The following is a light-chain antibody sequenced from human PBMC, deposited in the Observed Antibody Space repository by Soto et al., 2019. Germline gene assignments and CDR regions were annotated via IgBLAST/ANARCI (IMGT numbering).Light chain of an antibody. CDR2: AAS. J-gene: IGKJ1*01. Sequence: DIQMTQSPSSLSASVRDRVTITCRASQSISSYVNWYQQKPGKAPKLLIYAASRLQSGVPSRFSGSGSGTDFTLTITSLQPEDFATYYCQQTYSSPRTFGQGTKVEV. CDR1: QSISSY. CDR3: QQTYSSPRT. V-gene: IGKV1-39*01.